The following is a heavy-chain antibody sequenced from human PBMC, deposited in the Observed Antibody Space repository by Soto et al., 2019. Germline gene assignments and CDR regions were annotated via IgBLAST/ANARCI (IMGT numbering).Heavy chain of an antibody. J-gene: IGHJ5*02. CDR3: AKDGTIVVVPAAMPHNWFDP. Sequence: PGGSLRLSCAASGFTFSSYAMSWVRQAPGKGLEWVSAISGSGGSAYYADSVKGRFTISRDNSKNTLYLQINSLRAEDTAVYNSAKDGTIVVVPAAMPHNWFDPWGQGTLVTVSS. CDR2: ISGSGGSA. D-gene: IGHD2-2*01. V-gene: IGHV3-23*01. CDR1: GFTFSSYA.